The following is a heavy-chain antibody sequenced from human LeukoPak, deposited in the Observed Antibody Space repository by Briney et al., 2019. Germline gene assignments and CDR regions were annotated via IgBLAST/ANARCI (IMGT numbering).Heavy chain of an antibody. D-gene: IGHD2-15*01. CDR3: ASQIYCSGGSCYEPFDY. CDR2: IYYSGST. J-gene: IGHJ4*02. Sequence: SETLSLTCTVSGGSISSYYWSWIRQPPGKGLEWIGYIYYSGSTNYNPSLKSRVTISVDTSKNQFSLKLSSVTAADTAVYYCASQIYCSGGSCYEPFDYWGQGTLVTVSS. CDR1: GGSISSYY. V-gene: IGHV4-59*08.